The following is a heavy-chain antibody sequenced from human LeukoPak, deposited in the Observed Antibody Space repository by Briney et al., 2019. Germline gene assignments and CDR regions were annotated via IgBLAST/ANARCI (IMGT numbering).Heavy chain of an antibody. CDR3: ASTTFNRGGLFVFDI. D-gene: IGHD1-14*01. V-gene: IGHV4-59*08. CDR1: GGSISSYY. Sequence: SETLSLTCTVSGGSISSYYWSWIRQPPGKGLEWIGYIYYSGSTNYNPSLKSRVTISVDTSKNQFSLKLSSVTAADTAVYYCASTTFNRGGLFVFDIGAKGKRVTVFS. J-gene: IGHJ3*02. CDR2: IYYSGST.